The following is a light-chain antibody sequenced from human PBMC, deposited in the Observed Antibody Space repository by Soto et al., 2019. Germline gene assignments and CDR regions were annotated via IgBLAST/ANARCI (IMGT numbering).Light chain of an antibody. CDR3: FSYTSSGTYV. J-gene: IGLJ1*01. Sequence: QSVLTQPASVSDPPGQSITISCIGTSSDIGGFNHVSWHQQHPGKAPKLMIYEVSNRPSGVSNRFSGSKSGNTASLTISGLQAEDETDYYCFSYTSSGTYVFGTGTKVTVL. V-gene: IGLV2-14*01. CDR1: SSDIGGFNH. CDR2: EVS.